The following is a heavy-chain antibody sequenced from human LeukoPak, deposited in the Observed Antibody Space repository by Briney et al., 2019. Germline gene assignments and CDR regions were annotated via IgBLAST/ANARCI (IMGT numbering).Heavy chain of an antibody. D-gene: IGHD2-2*01. CDR2: IYHSGST. V-gene: IGHV4-30-2*01. CDR1: GGSISSGGYY. Sequence: SQTLSLTCTVSGGSISSGGYYWSWIRQPPEKGLEWIGYIYHSGSTYYNPSLKSRVTISVDRSKNQFSLKLSSVTAADTAVYYCARDSPSYCSSTSCYPQGYYYYMDVWGKGTTVTVSS. J-gene: IGHJ6*03. CDR3: ARDSPSYCSSTSCYPQGYYYYMDV.